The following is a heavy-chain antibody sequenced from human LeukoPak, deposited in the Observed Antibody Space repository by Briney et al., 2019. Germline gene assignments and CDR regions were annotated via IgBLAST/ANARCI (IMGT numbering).Heavy chain of an antibody. CDR1: GFSFSSDG. CDR2: ILGLGGAGRT. V-gene: IGHV3-23*01. CDR3: AHGTMYQLDY. D-gene: IGHD2-2*01. Sequence: GGSLRLSCSASGFSFSSDGMCWVRQAPGKGLEWVSGILGLGGAGRTYYADSVKGRFTISRDNSKNTLYLQMNSLRAEDTAVYYCAHGTMYQLDYWGQGTLVTVSS. J-gene: IGHJ4*02.